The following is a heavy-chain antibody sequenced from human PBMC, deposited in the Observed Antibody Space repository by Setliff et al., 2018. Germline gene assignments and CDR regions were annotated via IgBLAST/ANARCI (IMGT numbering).Heavy chain of an antibody. J-gene: IGHJ4*02. CDR3: IVAGNYFDY. V-gene: IGHV1-69*13. CDR2: IIPIFATA. CDR1: GGTFSSYA. Sequence: ASVKVSCKASGGTFSSYAISWVRQAPGQGLEWMGGIIPIFATANYPQKFQGRVTITADESTSTAYMELSSLRSEDTAVYYCIVAGNYFDYWGQGTLVTVSS. D-gene: IGHD5-12*01.